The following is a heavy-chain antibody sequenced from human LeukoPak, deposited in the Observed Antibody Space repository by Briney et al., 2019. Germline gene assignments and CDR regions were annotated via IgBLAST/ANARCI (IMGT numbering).Heavy chain of an antibody. CDR3: ARGGERWLHRTSWYYFDY. CDR2: INPSGGST. CDR1: GYTFTSYY. J-gene: IGHJ4*02. V-gene: IGHV1-46*01. Sequence: GASVKVSCKASGYTFTSYYMHWVRQAPGQGLEWMGIINPSGGSTSYAQKFQGRVTMTRDTSTSTVYMELSSLRSEDTAVYYCARGGERWLHRTSWYYFDYWGQGTLVTVSS. D-gene: IGHD5-24*01.